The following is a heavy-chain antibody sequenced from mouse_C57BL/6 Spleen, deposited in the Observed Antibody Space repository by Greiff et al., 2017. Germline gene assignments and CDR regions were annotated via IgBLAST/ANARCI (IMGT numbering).Heavy chain of an antibody. CDR2: IDPSDSYT. D-gene: IGHD3-2*02. CDR1: GYTFTSYW. Sequence: QVQLQQSGAELVMPGASVKLSCKASGYTFTSYWMHWVKQRPGQGLEWIGEIDPSDSYTNYNQKFKGKSTLTVDKSSSTAYMQLSSLTSEDSAVYYCARWRDSSGPFAYWGQGTLVTVSA. J-gene: IGHJ3*01. CDR3: ARWRDSSGPFAY. V-gene: IGHV1-69*01.